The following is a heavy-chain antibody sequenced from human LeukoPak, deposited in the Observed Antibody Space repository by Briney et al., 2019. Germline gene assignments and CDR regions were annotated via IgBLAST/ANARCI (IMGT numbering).Heavy chain of an antibody. Sequence: GGSLRLSCAASGFTFSSYSMNWVRQAPGKGLEWVSSISSSSSYIYYADSVKGRFTISRDNAKNSLYLQMNSLRAEDTDVYYCARAEWFGELLTYYYYGMDVWGKGTTVTVSS. CDR3: ARAEWFGELLTYYYYGMDV. J-gene: IGHJ6*04. CDR2: ISSSSSYI. CDR1: GFTFSSYS. D-gene: IGHD3-10*01. V-gene: IGHV3-21*01.